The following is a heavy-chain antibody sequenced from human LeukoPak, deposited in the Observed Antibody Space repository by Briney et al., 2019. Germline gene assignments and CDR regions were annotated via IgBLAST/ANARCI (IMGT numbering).Heavy chain of an antibody. Sequence: SETLSLTCTVSGGSIRSSSYYWGWIRQPPGKGLEWIGSIYYSGSTYYNPSLKSRVTISVDTSKNQFSLKLSSVTAADTAVYYCARSIWFGELSKNYYYYYMDVWGKGTTVTISS. V-gene: IGHV4-39*07. J-gene: IGHJ6*03. CDR3: ARSIWFGELSKNYYYYYMDV. D-gene: IGHD3-10*01. CDR2: IYYSGST. CDR1: GGSIRSSSYY.